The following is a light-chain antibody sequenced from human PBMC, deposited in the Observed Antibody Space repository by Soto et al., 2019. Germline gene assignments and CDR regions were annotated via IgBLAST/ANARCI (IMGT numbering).Light chain of an antibody. V-gene: IGKV3-20*01. CDR3: QQYGSSPWT. J-gene: IGKJ1*01. CDR2: GAS. Sequence: EVVLTQSPGTLSLSPGERATVSCSASQNVNNNYLVWYQQRPGQAPGXLIHGASSREAGVPDRFTGSGSGTDFTLTINRLEPEDFAVYYCQQYGSSPWTFGQGTKVDIK. CDR1: QNVNNNY.